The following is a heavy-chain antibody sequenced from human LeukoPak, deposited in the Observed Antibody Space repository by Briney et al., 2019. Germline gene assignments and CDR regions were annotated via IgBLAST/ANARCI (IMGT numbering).Heavy chain of an antibody. D-gene: IGHD5-18*01. CDR3: AKDRLLRSYGSSYYFDY. Sequence: GGSLRLSCAASGFTFSSYGMHWVRQAPGKGLEWVAVIWYDGSNKYYADSVKGRFTISRDNSKNTLYLQMNSLRAEDTAVYYCAKDRLLRSYGSSYYFDYWGQGTLVTVSS. J-gene: IGHJ4*02. CDR1: GFTFSSYG. V-gene: IGHV3-33*06. CDR2: IWYDGSNK.